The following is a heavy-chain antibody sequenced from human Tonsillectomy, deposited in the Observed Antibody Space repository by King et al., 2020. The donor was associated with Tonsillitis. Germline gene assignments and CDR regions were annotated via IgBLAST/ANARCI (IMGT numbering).Heavy chain of an antibody. CDR2: INPSGGRA. D-gene: IGHD2-21*02. V-gene: IGHV1-46*03. CDR3: ARDLVMVTNTRGFDY. J-gene: IGHJ4*02. CDR1: GYTFTSYY. Sequence: VQLVESGAEVKKPGASVKISCTASGYTFTSYYFHWVRLAPGQGLEWMGLINPSGGRATYAQKFQGRVTMTRDTSTSTVYMELPSLRFEDTAVYYCARDLVMVTNTRGFDYWGQGTLVTVSS.